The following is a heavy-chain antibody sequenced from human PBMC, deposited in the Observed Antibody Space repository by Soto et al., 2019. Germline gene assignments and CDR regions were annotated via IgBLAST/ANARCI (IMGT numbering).Heavy chain of an antibody. CDR1: GFSLTTGKMG. D-gene: IGHD4-17*01. CDR2: IFSDNER. V-gene: IGHV2-26*01. J-gene: IGHJ6*02. Sequence: QVTLKESGPALVKPTETLTLTCTASGFSLTTGKMGVSWIRQPPGKSLEWLAHIFSDNERSYSTSLQGRLTISKDTSGSQVVLSMTNVDPVDTATYYCARMNVDSYQFYYAMDVWGQGTKVTVSS. CDR3: ARMNVDSYQFYYAMDV.